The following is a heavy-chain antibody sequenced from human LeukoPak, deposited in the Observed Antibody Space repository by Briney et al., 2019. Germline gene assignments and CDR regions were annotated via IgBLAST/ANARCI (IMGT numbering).Heavy chain of an antibody. CDR1: GFSFSPSG. J-gene: IGHJ4*02. CDR2: IKYDGGTE. Sequence: GGALTLSCATSGFSFSPSGMYWVRQAPGKGLDWVAFIKYDGGTEYNGDAVKGRFTIPRDNYKKMVRLQMISLRAEDTAIYYCVRDGPHWDLDYWGQGTLVTVSS. D-gene: IGHD7-27*01. V-gene: IGHV3-30*19. CDR3: VRDGPHWDLDY.